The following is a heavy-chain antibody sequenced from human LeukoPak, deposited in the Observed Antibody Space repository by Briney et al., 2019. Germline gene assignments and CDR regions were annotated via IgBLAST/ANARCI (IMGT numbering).Heavy chain of an antibody. CDR1: GGSISSGGYC. CDR2: IYYSGST. J-gene: IGHJ5*02. D-gene: IGHD4-17*01. Sequence: SETLSLTCTVSGGSISSGGYCWSWIRQHPGKGLEWIGYIYYSGSTYYNPSLKSRVTISVDTSKNQFSLKLSSVTAADTAVYYCARSGDYGSEWFDPWGQGTLVTVSS. CDR3: ARSGDYGSEWFDP. V-gene: IGHV4-31*03.